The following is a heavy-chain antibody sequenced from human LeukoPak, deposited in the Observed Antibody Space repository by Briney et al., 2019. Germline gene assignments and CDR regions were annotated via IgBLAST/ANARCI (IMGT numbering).Heavy chain of an antibody. CDR1: GGSISGSSYY. D-gene: IGHD2-2*01. Sequence: SETLSLTCTVSGGSISGSSYYWGWIRQPPGKGLEWIGSIYYSGSTYYNPSLKSRVTISVDTSKNQFSLKLSSVTAADTAVYYCARRTVVVPAALRYWGQGTLVTVSS. CDR3: ARRTVVVPAALRY. V-gene: IGHV4-39*01. CDR2: IYYSGST. J-gene: IGHJ4*02.